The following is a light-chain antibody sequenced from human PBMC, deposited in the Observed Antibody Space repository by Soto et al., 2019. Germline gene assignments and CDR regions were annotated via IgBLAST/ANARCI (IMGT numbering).Light chain of an antibody. CDR2: GAS. CDR3: QQYRASLT. CDR1: QSVGSSY. V-gene: IGKV3-20*01. Sequence: EIVLTQSPGTLSLSPGERATLSCRASQSVGSSYLAWYQQKPGQAPRLLIYGASSRATGIPDRFSGSGSGTDFTLTISRLEPEDFAVYYCQQYRASLTFGGGTKVDIK. J-gene: IGKJ4*01.